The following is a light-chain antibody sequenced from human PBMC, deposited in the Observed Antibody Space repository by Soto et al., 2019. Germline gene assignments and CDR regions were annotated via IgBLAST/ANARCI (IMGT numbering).Light chain of an antibody. CDR2: GAS. Sequence: IGRTPSPATLSASPRARATLYCRASQSVSSNLALYQQKPGQAPRLLIYGASTRATGIPARFSGSGSGTEFTLTISSLQSEDFAVYYCQQYNKWPLTFGQGTKVDIK. V-gene: IGKV3-15*01. CDR1: QSVSSN. J-gene: IGKJ1*01. CDR3: QQYNKWPLT.